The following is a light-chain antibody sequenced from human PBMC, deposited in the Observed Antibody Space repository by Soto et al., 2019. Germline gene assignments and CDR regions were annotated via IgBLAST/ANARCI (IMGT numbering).Light chain of an antibody. V-gene: IGKV1-39*01. Sequence: DIQMTQSPSSLSASVGDTVSITCRASQLISSDLNWFQQKPGKAPKLLIYGASVLQRGVPSRVSGSGSGTDFTLTIRSLQPEDFATYYCQQSYSTPLTFGGGTKVDI. CDR1: QLISSD. J-gene: IGKJ4*01. CDR2: GAS. CDR3: QQSYSTPLT.